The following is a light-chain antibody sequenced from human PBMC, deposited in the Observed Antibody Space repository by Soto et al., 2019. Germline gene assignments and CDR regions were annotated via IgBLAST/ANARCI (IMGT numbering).Light chain of an antibody. V-gene: IGKV3-11*01. CDR3: QQYGRSPQAAWT. Sequence: IVVTQSPATLSLSPGKRATLSCRASQNISNYLIWYQQKPGQAPRLLIYDASNRATGIPARFTGSGSGTDFTLTISSLEPEDFAVYYCQQYGRSPQAAWTFGQGTKVDNK. J-gene: IGKJ1*01. CDR2: DAS. CDR1: QNISNY.